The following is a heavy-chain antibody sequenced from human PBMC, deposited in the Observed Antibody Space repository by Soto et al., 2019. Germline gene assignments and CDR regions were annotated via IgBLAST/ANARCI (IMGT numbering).Heavy chain of an antibody. J-gene: IGHJ4*02. D-gene: IGHD3-10*01. CDR3: AHKGSGSRAIDY. CDR2: IYWDDSK. CDR1: GGSISSYYW. V-gene: IGHV2-5*08. Sequence: LSLTCTVSGGSISSYYWSWIRQPPGKALEWLAVIYWDDSKTYSPSLKSRLTITKDTSRDQVVLTMTNMDPVDTATYYCAHKGSGSRAIDYWGQGALVTVSS.